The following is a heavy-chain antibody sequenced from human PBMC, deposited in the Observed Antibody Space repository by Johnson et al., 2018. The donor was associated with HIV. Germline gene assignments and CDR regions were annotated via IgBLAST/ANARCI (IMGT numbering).Heavy chain of an antibody. Sequence: VQLVESGGGLIQPGGSLRLSCAASGFTVSSNYMSWVRQAPGKGLEWVSVIYSGGSTYYADSVKGRFTISRDNSKNTLYLQMNSLRAEDTAVYYCAKSVVVAATGAFDIWGQGTMVTVSS. V-gene: IGHV3-66*03. CDR2: IYSGGST. CDR3: AKSVVVAATGAFDI. CDR1: GFTVSSNY. J-gene: IGHJ3*02. D-gene: IGHD2-15*01.